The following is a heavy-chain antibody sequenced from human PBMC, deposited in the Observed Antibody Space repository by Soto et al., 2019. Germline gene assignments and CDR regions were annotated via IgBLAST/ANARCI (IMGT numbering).Heavy chain of an antibody. D-gene: IGHD3-3*01. V-gene: IGHV3-23*01. CDR1: GFPFGSHA. Sequence: PGGSLRLSCAASGFPFGSHAMSWVRQAPGKGLEWVSLVSGNGGTTNCADSVKGRFTISRDNSQKTLYLQMNSLRAEDTAIYYCAKGKAHTLFGVDTLFDYWGQGTLVTVSS. CDR3: AKGKAHTLFGVDTLFDY. J-gene: IGHJ4*02. CDR2: VSGNGGTT.